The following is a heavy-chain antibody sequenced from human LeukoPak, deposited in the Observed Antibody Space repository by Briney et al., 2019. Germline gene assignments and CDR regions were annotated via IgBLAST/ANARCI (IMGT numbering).Heavy chain of an antibody. J-gene: IGHJ3*01. V-gene: IGHV3-33*01. Sequence: LGGSLRLSCAASGFSFRNSGMHEVRQAPGKGLEWVPVIWYGGSNEYYADAVKGRFIISRDNSKNTVHLQMNSLRVEDTSVYYCAREISIFVNAFDLWGQGTLVAVSS. CDR3: AREISIFVNAFDL. CDR1: GFSFRNSG. CDR2: IWYGGSNE.